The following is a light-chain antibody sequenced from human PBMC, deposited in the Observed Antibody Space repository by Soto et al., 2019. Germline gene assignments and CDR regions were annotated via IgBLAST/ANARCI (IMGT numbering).Light chain of an antibody. CDR3: QQYGSSPLT. J-gene: IGKJ4*01. CDR2: GAS. Sequence: EIVLTQSPGTLSVSPGERATLSCRASQSVSSSNLAWFQQKPGQAPRLLIYGASSRATGIPDSFSGSGSGTDFTLTISRLEPEDFAVYYCQQYGSSPLTFGGGTKVEIK. CDR1: QSVSSSN. V-gene: IGKV3-20*01.